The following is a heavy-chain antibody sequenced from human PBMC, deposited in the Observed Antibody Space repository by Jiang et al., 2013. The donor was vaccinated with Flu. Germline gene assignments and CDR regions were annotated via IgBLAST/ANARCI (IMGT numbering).Heavy chain of an antibody. V-gene: IGHV3-23*01. CDR1: SSYA. CDR3: AQRRGYSDGPLDY. Sequence: SSYAMAWVRPGSREGGVEWVSAISGSGASTYYTDSVKGRFTISRDNSKNTLYLQMNSLRGEDTAIYYCAQRRGYSDGPLDYWGQGTLVTVSS. CDR2: ISGSGAST. D-gene: IGHD5-18*01. J-gene: IGHJ4*02.